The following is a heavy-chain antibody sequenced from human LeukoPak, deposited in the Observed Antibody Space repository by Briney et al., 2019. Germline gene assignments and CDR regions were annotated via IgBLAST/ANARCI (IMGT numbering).Heavy chain of an antibody. CDR2: IYAYDSDT. J-gene: IGHJ4*02. CDR1: GYSFTSYW. Sequence: GESLKISCKGSGYSFTSYWIGWVRQMPGKGLEWMGIIYAYDSDTRYSPSFQGQVTISADKSVTTAYLQLSSLKALDTAMYYCARTRYSSDLYDYWGQGTLVTVSS. CDR3: ARTRYSSDLYDY. V-gene: IGHV5-51*01. D-gene: IGHD5-12*01.